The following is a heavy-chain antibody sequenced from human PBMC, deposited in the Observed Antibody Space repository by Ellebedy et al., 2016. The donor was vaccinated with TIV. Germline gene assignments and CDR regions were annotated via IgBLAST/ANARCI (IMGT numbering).Heavy chain of an antibody. V-gene: IGHV4-4*07. CDR3: ARGDRRASMVIFDN. Sequence: MPSETLSLTCTVSGGSISSYFWSWIRQPAGRGLEWIGRIYTSGSTSGSTNYNPSLKSRVTMSVDTSKNQFSLKLSSVTAADTAVYYCARGDRRASMVIFDNWGQGTLVTVSS. D-gene: IGHD4/OR15-4a*01. CDR1: GGSISSYF. J-gene: IGHJ4*02. CDR2: IYTSGSTSGST.